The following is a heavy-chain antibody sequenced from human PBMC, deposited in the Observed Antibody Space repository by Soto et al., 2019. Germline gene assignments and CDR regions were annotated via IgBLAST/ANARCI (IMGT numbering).Heavy chain of an antibody. CDR3: ARGRGYCTNGVCLYYYGMDV. CDR2: INHSGST. V-gene: IGHV4-34*01. D-gene: IGHD2-8*01. J-gene: IGHJ6*02. CDR1: GGSFSGYY. Sequence: KSSETLSLTCAVYGGSFSGYYWSWIRQPPGKXLEWIGEINHSGSTNYNPSLKSRVTISVDTSKNQFSLKLSSVTAADTAVYYCARGRGYCTNGVCLYYYGMDVWGQGTTVTVSS.